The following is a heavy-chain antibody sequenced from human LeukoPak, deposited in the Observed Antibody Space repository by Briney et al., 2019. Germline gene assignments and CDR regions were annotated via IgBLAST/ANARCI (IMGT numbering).Heavy chain of an antibody. Sequence: SGTLSLTCAVSSGSIFSSNWWSWVRQPPGKGLEWIGQIFHSGSTSYSPSLKSRVTISVDASKNQFSLKLSSVTAAGTAVYYCASYDSSATDAFDIWGQGTMVTVSS. CDR1: SGSIFSSNW. CDR2: IFHSGST. J-gene: IGHJ3*02. D-gene: IGHD3-22*01. CDR3: ASYDSSATDAFDI. V-gene: IGHV4-4*02.